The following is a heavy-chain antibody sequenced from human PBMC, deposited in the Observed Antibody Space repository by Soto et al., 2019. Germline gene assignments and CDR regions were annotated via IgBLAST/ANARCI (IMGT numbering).Heavy chain of an antibody. D-gene: IGHD2-2*01. CDR3: ATDLGFSLPAARNYFDY. CDR1: GYTLTELS. J-gene: IGHJ4*02. Sequence: QVQLVQSGAEVKKPGASVKVSCKVSGYTLTELSMHWVRQAPGRGLEWMVGFDPEDGETIYAQKFQGRVTMTEDTSKDTIYMDLSSLRSEDTAVYYGATDLGFSLPAARNYFDYWGQGNLVTVSS. V-gene: IGHV1-24*01. CDR2: FDPEDGET.